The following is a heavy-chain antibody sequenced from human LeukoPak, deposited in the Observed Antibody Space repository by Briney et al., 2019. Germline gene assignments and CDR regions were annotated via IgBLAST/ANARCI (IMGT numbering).Heavy chain of an antibody. Sequence: SETLSLTCAVSGYSLTNHYWIWIRQPPGKGLEWIGEILHTGSTNYNPSFKSRVSISIDMSKNQFFLSLTSVTAADTAVYYCARGPAAAHPWGQGTLVTVSS. CDR3: ARGPAAAHP. CDR1: GYSLTNHY. D-gene: IGHD6-13*01. V-gene: IGHV4-34*12. J-gene: IGHJ5*02. CDR2: ILHTGST.